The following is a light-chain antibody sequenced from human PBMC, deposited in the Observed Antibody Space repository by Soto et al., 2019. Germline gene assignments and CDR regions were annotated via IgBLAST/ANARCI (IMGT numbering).Light chain of an antibody. CDR3: QQRSNWSWT. V-gene: IGKV3-11*01. CDR2: DAS. J-gene: IGKJ1*01. Sequence: EIVLTQSPATLSLSPGERATLSCRASQSVSSYLAWYQQKPGQAPRLLIYDASNRATGIPARFSGSGSGTDSTLTISSLEPEDFAVYYCQQRSNWSWTFGQRTKVDIK. CDR1: QSVSSY.